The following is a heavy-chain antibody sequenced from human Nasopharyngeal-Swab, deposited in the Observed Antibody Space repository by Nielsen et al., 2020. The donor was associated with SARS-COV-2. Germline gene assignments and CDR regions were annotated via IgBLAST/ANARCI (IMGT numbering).Heavy chain of an antibody. Sequence: SETLSLTCTVSGGSISGNNYFWGWIRQPPGKGLEWIGSISYTGSTYSNPSLKSRVTISVDTSRNQFSLKLTSVTAADTAVYYCARNRHDILTGYYPANFYHYYMDVWGKGTTVTVSS. D-gene: IGHD3-9*01. CDR2: ISYTGST. CDR1: GGSISGNNYF. CDR3: ARNRHDILTGYYPANFYHYYMDV. V-gene: IGHV4-39*01. J-gene: IGHJ6*03.